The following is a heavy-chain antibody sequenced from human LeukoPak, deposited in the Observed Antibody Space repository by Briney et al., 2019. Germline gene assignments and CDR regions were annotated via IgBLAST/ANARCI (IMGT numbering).Heavy chain of an antibody. CDR3: AKRGAEVGATVAPGDY. CDR1: GITFSSYA. D-gene: IGHD1-26*01. Sequence: GGSLRLSCAASGITFSSYAMSWVRQAPGKGLEWVSSFSGSGGSTYYADSVKGRFTISRDNSKNTLYLQMNSLRAEDTAVYYCAKRGAEVGATVAPGDYWGQGTLVTVSS. J-gene: IGHJ4*02. CDR2: FSGSGGST. V-gene: IGHV3-23*01.